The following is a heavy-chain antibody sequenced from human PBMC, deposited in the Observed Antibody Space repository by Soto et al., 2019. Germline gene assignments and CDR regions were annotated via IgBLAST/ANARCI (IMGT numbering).Heavy chain of an antibody. Sequence: ASVKVSCKASGYTVTRYVMHWVRQAPGQRLEWMGWIDAGNGNTVYLQKFQGRVTITRDTSASTAYMELSSLRSEDTAVYYCARDNSGWSDYWGQGTLVTVSS. J-gene: IGHJ4*02. V-gene: IGHV1-3*01. CDR3: ARDNSGWSDY. CDR2: IDAGNGNT. CDR1: GYTVTRYV. D-gene: IGHD6-19*01.